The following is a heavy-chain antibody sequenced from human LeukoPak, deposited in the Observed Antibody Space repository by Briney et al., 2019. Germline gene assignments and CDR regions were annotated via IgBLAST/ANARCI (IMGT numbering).Heavy chain of an antibody. Sequence: ASVTVSCKASGYTFTGYYMHWVRQAPGQGLEWMGWINPNSGGTNYAQKFQGRVTMTRDTSISTAYMELSRLRSDDTAVYYCAREASSTWYAMFDFWGQGTLVTVSS. J-gene: IGHJ4*02. CDR2: INPNSGGT. V-gene: IGHV1-2*02. CDR3: AREASSTWYAMFDF. D-gene: IGHD2-2*01. CDR1: GYTFTGYY.